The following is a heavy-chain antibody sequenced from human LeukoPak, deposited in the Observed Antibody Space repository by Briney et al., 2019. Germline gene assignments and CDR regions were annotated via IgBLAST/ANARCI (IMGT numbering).Heavy chain of an antibody. CDR3: ARLTWALSGYYTGIDDDY. Sequence: SVKVSCKASGGTFSSYAISWVRQAPGQGLEWMGGIIPIFGTANYAQKFQGRVTITADESTNTACMELSSMRSEDTAVYYCARLTWALSGYYTGIDDDYWGQGTLVTVSS. V-gene: IGHV1-69*13. CDR1: GGTFSSYA. J-gene: IGHJ4*02. D-gene: IGHD3-3*01. CDR2: IIPIFGTA.